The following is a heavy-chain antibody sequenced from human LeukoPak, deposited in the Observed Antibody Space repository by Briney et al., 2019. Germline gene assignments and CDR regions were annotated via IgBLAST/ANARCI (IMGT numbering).Heavy chain of an antibody. J-gene: IGHJ4*02. V-gene: IGHV1-2*02. CDR1: GYTFTGYY. CDR2: INPNSGGT. Sequence: GASVKVSCKASGYTFTGYYMHWVRQAPGQGLEWMGWINPNSGGTNYAQKFQGRVTMTRDTSISTAYMELSRLRSDDTAVYYCARDVGLWFGETSFDYWGQGTLVTVSS. D-gene: IGHD3-10*01. CDR3: ARDVGLWFGETSFDY.